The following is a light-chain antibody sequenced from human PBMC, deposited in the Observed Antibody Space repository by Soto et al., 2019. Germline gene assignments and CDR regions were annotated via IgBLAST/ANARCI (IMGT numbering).Light chain of an antibody. J-gene: IGKJ2*01. Sequence: EIVLTQSPGTLSLSPGERATLSCRAGQSVSSSYLAWYQQKPGQAPRLLIYGASSRATGIPDRFSGSGSGTDFTLTISRLEPEDFAVYYCQQYGSSPRNTFGQGTKVDIK. CDR2: GAS. V-gene: IGKV3-20*01. CDR1: QSVSSSY. CDR3: QQYGSSPRNT.